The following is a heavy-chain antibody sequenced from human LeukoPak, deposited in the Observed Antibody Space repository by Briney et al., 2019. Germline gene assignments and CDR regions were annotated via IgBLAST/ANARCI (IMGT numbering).Heavy chain of an antibody. D-gene: IGHD2-2*01. J-gene: IGHJ5*02. Sequence: SDTLSLSCTVSGGSISSYYWSWIRQPPGKGLEWIGYIYYSGSTNYNPSLKSRVTISVDTSKNQFSLKLSSVTAADTAVYYCARLASSTSLLYWFDPWGQGTLVTVSS. CDR2: IYYSGST. V-gene: IGHV4-59*08. CDR3: ARLASSTSLLYWFDP. CDR1: GGSISSYY.